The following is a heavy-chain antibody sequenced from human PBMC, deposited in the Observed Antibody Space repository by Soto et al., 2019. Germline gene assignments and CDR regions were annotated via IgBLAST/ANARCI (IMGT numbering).Heavy chain of an antibody. V-gene: IGHV3-30-3*01. D-gene: IGHD1-26*01. CDR2: ISYDGSNK. J-gene: IGHJ4*02. Sequence: GESLKISCAASGFTFSNYAIHWVRQAPGKGLDWVAVISYDGSNKYYADSVKGRFTISRDNSKNTLYLQMNSLRPEDTAVFYCATAPSGSPTSLFHYWGQGSLVTVSS. CDR1: GFTFSNYA. CDR3: ATAPSGSPTSLFHY.